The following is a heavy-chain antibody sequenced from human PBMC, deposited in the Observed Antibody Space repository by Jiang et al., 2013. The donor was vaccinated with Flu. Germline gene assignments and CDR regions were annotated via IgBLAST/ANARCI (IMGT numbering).Heavy chain of an antibody. D-gene: IGHD5-18*01. Sequence: AEVKKPGASMKVSCKASGYTFSSYDINWVRQATGQGLEWMGWMNPNSGNAHYAQKFQGRITMTRSTSISTAYMELSSLRSEDTAVYYCARGQVAAMGDYYYYGMDVWGQGTTVTVSS. CDR2: MNPNSGNA. J-gene: IGHJ6*02. CDR3: ARGQVAAMGDYYYYGMDV. V-gene: IGHV1-8*01. CDR1: GYTFSSYD.